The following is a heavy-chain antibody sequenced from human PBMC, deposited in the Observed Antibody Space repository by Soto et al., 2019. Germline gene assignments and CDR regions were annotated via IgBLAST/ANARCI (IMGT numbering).Heavy chain of an antibody. Sequence: GGSLRLSCAASGFSFSNYAMSWVRQAPGKGLEWVSGISGSAGSTYYTDSMKGRFTISRYNSQNTPYLQMNSLSAEDTGIYYCGNWGKSGSEIWGQETLVDVFS. CDR2: ISGSAGST. D-gene: IGHD3-10*01. J-gene: IGHJ4*02. CDR3: GNWGKSGSEI. V-gene: IGHV3-23*01. CDR1: GFSFSNYA.